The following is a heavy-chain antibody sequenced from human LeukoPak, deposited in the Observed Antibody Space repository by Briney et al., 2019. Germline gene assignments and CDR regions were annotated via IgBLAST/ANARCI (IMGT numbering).Heavy chain of an antibody. D-gene: IGHD6-19*01. CDR1: GDSVSSNSAA. V-gene: IGHV6-1*01. CDR2: TYYRSKWYN. CDR3: AREPKSSGWYRRDELNWFDP. Sequence: SQTLSLTCAISGDSVSSNSAAWNWIRQSPSRGLEWLGRTYYRSKWYNDYAVSVKSRITINPDTSKNQFSLQLNSVTPEDTAVYYCAREPKSSGWYRRDELNWFDPWGQGTLVTVSS. J-gene: IGHJ5*02.